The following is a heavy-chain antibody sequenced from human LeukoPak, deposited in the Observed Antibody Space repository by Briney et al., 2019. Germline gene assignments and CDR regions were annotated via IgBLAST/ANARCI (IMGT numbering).Heavy chain of an antibody. Sequence: GGSLRLSCAASGFTFSSYSMNWVRQAPGKGLEWVSSISSSSSYIYYADSVKGRFTISRDSAKNSLYLQMNSLRAEDTAVYYCARDRDILTGYYKLNDYWGQGTLVTVSS. CDR2: ISSSSSYI. CDR1: GFTFSSYS. J-gene: IGHJ4*02. V-gene: IGHV3-21*01. CDR3: ARDRDILTGYYKLNDY. D-gene: IGHD3-9*01.